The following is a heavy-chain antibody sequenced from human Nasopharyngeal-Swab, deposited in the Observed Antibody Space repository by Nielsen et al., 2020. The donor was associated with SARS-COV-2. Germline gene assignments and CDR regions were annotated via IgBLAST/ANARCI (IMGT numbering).Heavy chain of an antibody. CDR3: TTATAAAGTYYYDSSGYYYFDY. V-gene: IGHV3-15*07. J-gene: IGHJ4*02. CDR2: IKSKTDGGTT. D-gene: IGHD3-22*01. Sequence: WIRQPPGKGLEWVGRIKSKTDGGTTDYAAPVKGRFTISRGDSKNTLYLQMNSLKTEDTAAYYCTTATAAAGTYYYDSSGYYYFDYWGQGTLVTVSS.